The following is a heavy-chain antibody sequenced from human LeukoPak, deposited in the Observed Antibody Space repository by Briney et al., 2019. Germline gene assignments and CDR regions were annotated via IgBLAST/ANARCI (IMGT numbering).Heavy chain of an antibody. CDR1: GYTFTSYG. D-gene: IGHD3-10*01. J-gene: IGHJ4*02. CDR3: AREVVRGVITNLLDY. Sequence: ASVTVSCKASGYTFTSYGISWVRQAPGQGLEWMGWISAYNGNTNYAQKLQGRVTMTTDTSTSTAYMELRSLRSDDTAVYYCAREVVRGVITNLLDYWGQGTLVTVSS. CDR2: ISAYNGNT. V-gene: IGHV1-18*01.